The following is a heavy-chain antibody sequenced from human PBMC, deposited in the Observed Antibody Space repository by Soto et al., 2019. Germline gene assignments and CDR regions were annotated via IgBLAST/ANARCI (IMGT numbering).Heavy chain of an antibody. CDR3: ASDY. Sequence: EVRMLESGGGLVQPGGSLRLSCTVSGFTFGNYGMSWVRQAPGKGLQWVSTIDTSGGNTYYADSVKGRFTISRDNSKKTLYLQLSSLREDDTAVYYCASDYWGQGTLVTVSS. V-gene: IGHV3-23*05. CDR2: IDTSGGNT. CDR1: GFTFGNYG. J-gene: IGHJ4*02.